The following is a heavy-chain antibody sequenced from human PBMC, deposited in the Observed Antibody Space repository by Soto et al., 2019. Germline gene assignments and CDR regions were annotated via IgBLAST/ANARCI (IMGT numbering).Heavy chain of an antibody. J-gene: IGHJ6*02. CDR2: ISAYNGNT. Sequence: ASVKVSCKASGYTFTSYGISWVRQAPGQGLEWMGWISAYNGNTKYSQKFQGRVTMTRDTSASTAYMELSSLRSEDTAVYYCASSRITMVPYGMDVWGQGTTVTVSS. CDR3: ASSRITMVPYGMDV. V-gene: IGHV1-18*01. CDR1: GYTFTSYG. D-gene: IGHD3-10*01.